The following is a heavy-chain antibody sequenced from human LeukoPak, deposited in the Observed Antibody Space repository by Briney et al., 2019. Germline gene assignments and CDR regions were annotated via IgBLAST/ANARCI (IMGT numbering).Heavy chain of an antibody. V-gene: IGHV3-7*01. J-gene: IGHJ5*02. CDR1: GFTFSSYW. CDR2: IKQDGSEK. CDR3: ARVDSDDFWSGYYIGNWFDP. D-gene: IGHD3-3*01. Sequence: GGSLRLSCAASGFTFSSYWMSWVRQAPGKGLEWVANIKQDGSEKHYVDSVKGRFTISRDNAKNSLYLQMNSLRAEDTAVYYCARVDSDDFWSGYYIGNWFDPWGQGTLVTASS.